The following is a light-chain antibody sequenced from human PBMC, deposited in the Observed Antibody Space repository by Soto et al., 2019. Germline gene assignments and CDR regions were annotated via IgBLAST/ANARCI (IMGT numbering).Light chain of an antibody. CDR1: ESIGNW. CDR2: QAS. V-gene: IGKV1-5*03. J-gene: IGKJ2*01. Sequence: DIQMTQSPSTLPASVGDRVTMTCRASESIGNWLAWYQQKPGKAPTFLIFQASTLETGVPSRFSGSGAVTEFTLTISNLQPDDFATYYCKQYKSYSTFGQGTKLDVK. CDR3: KQYKSYST.